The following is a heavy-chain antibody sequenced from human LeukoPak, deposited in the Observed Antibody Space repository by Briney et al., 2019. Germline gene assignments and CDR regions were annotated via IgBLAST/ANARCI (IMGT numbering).Heavy chain of an antibody. CDR3: ARGHIAPQRQFIARRGLRTVSRFAP. V-gene: IGHV4-59*01. Sequence: SETLSLTCTVAGGSISNYYWTWIRQSPGKGLEWIASISSAGKTNNNPSLQSRVTISLDTSNHQLSLKMTSAISADTAVYYCARGHIAPQRQFIARRGLRTVSRFAPWGPGTLVIVS. J-gene: IGHJ5*02. CDR1: GGSISNYY. CDR2: ISSAGKT. D-gene: IGHD6-6*01.